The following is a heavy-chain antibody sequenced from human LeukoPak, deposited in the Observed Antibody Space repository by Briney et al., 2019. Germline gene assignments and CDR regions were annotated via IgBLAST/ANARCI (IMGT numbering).Heavy chain of an antibody. D-gene: IGHD3-10*01. J-gene: IGHJ6*02. Sequence: GGSLRLSCAASGFTFDDYAMHWVRQAPGKGLGWVSLISGDGGSTYYADSVKGRFTISRDNSKNSLYLQMNSLRTEDTALYYCARLLKGGNYYGSGSYYNYYYYGMDVWGQGTTVTVSS. CDR3: ARLLKGGNYYGSGSYYNYYYYGMDV. CDR1: GFTFDDYA. CDR2: ISGDGGST. V-gene: IGHV3-43*02.